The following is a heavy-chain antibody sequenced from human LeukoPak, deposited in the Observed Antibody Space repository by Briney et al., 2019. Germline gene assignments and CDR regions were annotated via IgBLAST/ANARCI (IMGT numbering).Heavy chain of an antibody. CDR3: ARESYYYYMDV. V-gene: IGHV3-30*01. J-gene: IGHJ6*03. CDR2: ISYDGSNK. Sequence: GGSLRLSCAASGFTFSSYAMHWVRQAPGKGLEWVAVISYDGSNKYYADSVKGRFTISRNNSKNTLYLQMNSLRAEDTAVYYCARESYYYYMDVWGKGTTVTVSS. CDR1: GFTFSSYA.